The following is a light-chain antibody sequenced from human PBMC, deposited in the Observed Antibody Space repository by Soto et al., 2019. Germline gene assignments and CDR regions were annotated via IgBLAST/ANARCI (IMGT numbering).Light chain of an antibody. V-gene: IGKV3-20*01. CDR3: QQYGSSPPYT. J-gene: IGKJ2*01. Sequence: EVVLTQSPGTLSLSPGEKATLSCGASQSVSSNYFAWYQQKPGQAPRLLIFGSSDWATGIPDRFSGSGSGTDFTLTISRLEPEDFAVYYCQQYGSSPPYTFGQGTKLEIK. CDR1: QSVSSNY. CDR2: GSS.